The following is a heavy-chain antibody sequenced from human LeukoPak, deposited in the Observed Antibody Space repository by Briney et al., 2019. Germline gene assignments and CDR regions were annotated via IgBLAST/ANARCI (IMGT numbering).Heavy chain of an antibody. CDR3: ASPYYYDSSAGDY. CDR2: IIPILGIA. D-gene: IGHD3-22*01. V-gene: IGHV1-69*04. Sequence: SVKVSCKASGGTFSSYAISWVRQAPGQGLEWMGRIIPILGIANYAQKFQGRVTITADKSTSTAYMELRSLRSEDTAVYYCASPYYYDSSAGDYWGQATLVTVSS. J-gene: IGHJ4*02. CDR1: GGTFSSYA.